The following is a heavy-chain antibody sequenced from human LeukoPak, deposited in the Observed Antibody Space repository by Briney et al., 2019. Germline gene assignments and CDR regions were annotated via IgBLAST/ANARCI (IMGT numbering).Heavy chain of an antibody. V-gene: IGHV3-30-3*01. CDR1: GFTFSSYA. CDR2: ISYDGSNK. D-gene: IGHD6-13*01. J-gene: IGHJ5*02. Sequence: GGSLRLSCAASGFTFSSYAMHWVRQAPSKGQEWVAVISYDGSNKYYGDSVKGRFTISRDNSKNTLYLQMNSLRAEDTAVYYCARDTYSSSHRWFDPWGQGTLVTVSS. CDR3: ARDTYSSSHRWFDP.